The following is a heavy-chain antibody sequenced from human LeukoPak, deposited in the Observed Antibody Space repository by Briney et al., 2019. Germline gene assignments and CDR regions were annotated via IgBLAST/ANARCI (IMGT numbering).Heavy chain of an antibody. CDR3: ARVGYDFWSGYYTERVYYFDY. CDR1: GGSISSYY. V-gene: IGHV4-59*01. D-gene: IGHD3-3*01. J-gene: IGHJ4*02. CDR2: IYYSGST. Sequence: KPSETLSLTCTVSGGSISSYYWSWIRQPPGKGLEWIGYIYYSGSTNYNPSLKSRVTISVDTSKNQFSLRLSSVTAADTAVYYCARVGYDFWSGYYTERVYYFDYWGQGTLVTVSS.